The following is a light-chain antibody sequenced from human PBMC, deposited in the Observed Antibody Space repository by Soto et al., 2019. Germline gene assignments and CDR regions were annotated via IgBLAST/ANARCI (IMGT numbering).Light chain of an antibody. CDR3: QQYNNWPGT. CDR2: GAS. J-gene: IGKJ1*01. V-gene: IGKV3-15*01. CDR1: QSISSN. Sequence: EIVMTQSPATLSQSPGERATLSCRASQSISSNLAWYLQRPGQAPRLLFYGASSRATGIPARFSGSGSGTAFTLTISSLQSEDFGVYYCQQYNNWPGTFGQGTKVEIK.